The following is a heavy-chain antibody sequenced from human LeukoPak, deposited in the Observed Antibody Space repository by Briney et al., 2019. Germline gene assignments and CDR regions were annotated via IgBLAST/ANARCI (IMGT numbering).Heavy chain of an antibody. CDR3: AREGDTAMTAGYYYYIDV. Sequence: PGRSLRLSCAASGFTFSSYAMHWVRQAPGKGLEWVAVISYDGSNKYYADSVKGRFTISRDNSKNTLYLQMNSLRAEDTAVYYCAREGDTAMTAGYYYYIDVWGKGTTITVSS. V-gene: IGHV3-30*04. D-gene: IGHD5-18*01. CDR2: ISYDGSNK. CDR1: GFTFSSYA. J-gene: IGHJ6*03.